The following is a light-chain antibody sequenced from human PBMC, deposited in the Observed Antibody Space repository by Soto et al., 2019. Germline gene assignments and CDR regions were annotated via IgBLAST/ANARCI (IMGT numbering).Light chain of an antibody. V-gene: IGKV4-1*01. CDR1: QIVLYSSNNNNY. CDR3: QQYATSPLT. CDR2: GAL. J-gene: IGKJ4*01. Sequence: DIVITQSPDSLAVPLGGRSTINCRSSQIVLYSSNNNNYLAWYQQKPGQAPRLLIYGALSRATGIPDRFSGSGSGTDFTLTISRLEPEDFALYYCQQYATSPLTFGGGTKVDIK.